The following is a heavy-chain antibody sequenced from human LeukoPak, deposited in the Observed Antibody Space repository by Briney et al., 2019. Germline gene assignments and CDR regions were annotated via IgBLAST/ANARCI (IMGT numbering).Heavy chain of an antibody. Sequence: ASVKVSCKASGYTFTGYYMDWVRQAPGQGLEWMGWINPNSGGTNYAQKFQGRVTMTRDTSISTAYMELSRLRSDDTAVYYCAREVPERYCSSTSCYAGRYFAYWGQGTLVTVSS. J-gene: IGHJ4*02. CDR3: AREVPERYCSSTSCYAGRYFAY. CDR2: INPNSGGT. CDR1: GYTFTGYY. V-gene: IGHV1-2*02. D-gene: IGHD2-2*01.